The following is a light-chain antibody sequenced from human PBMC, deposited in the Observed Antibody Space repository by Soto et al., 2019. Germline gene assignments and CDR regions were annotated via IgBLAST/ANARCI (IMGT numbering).Light chain of an antibody. Sequence: GDTVTITCQASRDIADSLNWYQQRAGQAPKLLIYDESNLQSGVPARFSGSGTVTSVILTISSLQPEDFATYYCQQYDDPFTFGGGTKVEI. J-gene: IGKJ4*01. CDR3: QQYDDPFT. CDR2: DES. V-gene: IGKV1-33*01. CDR1: RDIADS.